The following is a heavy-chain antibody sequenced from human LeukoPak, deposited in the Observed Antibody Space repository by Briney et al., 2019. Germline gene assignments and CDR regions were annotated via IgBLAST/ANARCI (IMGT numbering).Heavy chain of an antibody. Sequence: ASVKVSCKASGYTFTGYYMHWVRQAPGQGLEWMGWINPITGGTNFAQIFQGRVTMTRDTSISTAYMELSRLRSDDTAVYYCARDLGPYCCCDCYWGYFDFWGRGTLVTVSS. CDR2: INPITGGT. J-gene: IGHJ4*02. CDR3: ARDLGPYCCCDCYWGYFDF. D-gene: IGHD2-21*02. V-gene: IGHV1-2*02. CDR1: GYTFTGYY.